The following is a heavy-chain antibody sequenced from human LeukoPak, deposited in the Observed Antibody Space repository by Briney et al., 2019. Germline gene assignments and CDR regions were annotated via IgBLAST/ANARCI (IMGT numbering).Heavy chain of an antibody. CDR1: GFTFSTYW. Sequence: GGSLRLSCAGSGFTFSTYWMSWVRQAPGKGLDWVANIKQGGTDKYYVDSVKGRFTISRDNAKNLLYLQMNSLRAEDTAVYYCARAADDYSDYRVANWFDPWGQGTLVTVSS. J-gene: IGHJ5*02. CDR3: ARAADDYSDYRVANWFDP. V-gene: IGHV3-7*04. CDR2: IKQGGTDK. D-gene: IGHD4-11*01.